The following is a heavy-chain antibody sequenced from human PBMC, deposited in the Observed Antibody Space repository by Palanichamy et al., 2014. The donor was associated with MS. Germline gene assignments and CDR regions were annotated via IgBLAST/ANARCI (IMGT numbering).Heavy chain of an antibody. CDR1: LLHQQWFL. CDR3: ARVLKRVTMVLVVIVFDY. J-gene: IGHJ4*02. Sequence: QVQLQESGPGLVKPSGDPVPHLRCLWLLHQQWFLLGAGIRQPPGKGLEWIGSIYHSGDTYDNPSLKSRVTISVDTSKNQFSLKLSSVTAADTAVYYCARVLKRVTMVLVVIVFDYWGQGTLVTVSS. D-gene: IGHD3-22*01. CDR2: IYHSGDT. V-gene: IGHV4-38-2*01.